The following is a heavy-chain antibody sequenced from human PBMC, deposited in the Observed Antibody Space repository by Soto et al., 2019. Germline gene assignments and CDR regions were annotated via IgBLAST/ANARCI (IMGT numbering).Heavy chain of an antibody. Sequence: SLRLSCAASGFIFNTNALTWVRQAPGKGLEWVSAISGSGLGTYYADSVKGRFTVSRDNSKNTLYLQMNSLTAEDTAVYYCAKLGYCSGTSCSCFDYWGQGTLVTVSS. D-gene: IGHD2-2*01. CDR3: AKLGYCSGTSCSCFDY. V-gene: IGHV3-23*01. CDR2: ISGSGLGT. CDR1: GFIFNTNA. J-gene: IGHJ4*02.